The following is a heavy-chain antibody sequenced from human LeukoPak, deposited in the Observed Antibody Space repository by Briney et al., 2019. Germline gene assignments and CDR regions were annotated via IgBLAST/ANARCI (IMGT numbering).Heavy chain of an antibody. Sequence: GSVKVSCKASGYTFTSYGISWVRQAPGQGLEWMGWISAYNGNTNYAQKLQGRVTMSTDTSTSTAYMELRSLRSDDTAVYYCARYSDYYYYGMDVWGQGTTVTVSS. CDR3: ARYSDYYYYGMDV. CDR1: GYTFTSYG. V-gene: IGHV1-18*01. D-gene: IGHD1-26*01. J-gene: IGHJ6*02. CDR2: ISAYNGNT.